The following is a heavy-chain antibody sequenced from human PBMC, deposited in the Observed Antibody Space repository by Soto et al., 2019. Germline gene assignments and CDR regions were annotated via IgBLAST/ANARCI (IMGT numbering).Heavy chain of an antibody. V-gene: IGHV3-74*01. D-gene: IGHD3-10*01. J-gene: IGHJ3*02. CDR2: IDNGGTNT. CDR1: GYNFGGFW. CDR3: AKDRGRPDAFNI. Sequence: GCLRLSFAGSGYNFGGFWMHWVRQAPGKGLVWVSRIDNGGTNTVYADAVKGRFTISRDNAKNTLYLQMNSLRAEDTAVYYCAKDRGRPDAFNIWGQGTMVTVSS.